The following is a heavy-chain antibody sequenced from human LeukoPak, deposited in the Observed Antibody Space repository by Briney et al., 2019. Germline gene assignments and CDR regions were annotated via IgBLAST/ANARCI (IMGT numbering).Heavy chain of an antibody. Sequence: ASVKVSCKAPGGTFSSYAISWVRQAPGQGLEWMGRIIPIFGTANYAQKFQGRVTITTDESTSTAYMELSSLRPEDTAVYYCARVSGSYGDAFDIWGQGTMVTVSS. CDR3: ARVSGSYGDAFDI. CDR1: GGTFSSYA. CDR2: IIPIFGTA. D-gene: IGHD1-26*01. V-gene: IGHV1-69*05. J-gene: IGHJ3*02.